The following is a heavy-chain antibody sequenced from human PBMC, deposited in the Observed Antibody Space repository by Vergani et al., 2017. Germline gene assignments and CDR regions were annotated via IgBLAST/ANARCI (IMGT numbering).Heavy chain of an antibody. CDR3: ARRTYDYGDYGRYYFDY. Sequence: QLQLQESGPGLVKPSETLSLTCTVSGGSISSSSYYWGWIRQPPGKGLEWIGSIYYSGSTYYNPSRRSRVTISVDTSKHQFSLKLSSVTAADTAVYSCARRTYDYGDYGRYYFDYWGQGTLVTVSS. V-gene: IGHV4-39*01. CDR2: IYYSGST. J-gene: IGHJ4*02. D-gene: IGHD4-17*01. CDR1: GGSISSSSYY.